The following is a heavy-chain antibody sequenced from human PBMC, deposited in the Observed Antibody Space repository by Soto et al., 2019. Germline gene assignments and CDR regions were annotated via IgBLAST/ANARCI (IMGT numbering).Heavy chain of an antibody. Sequence: AQLVESGGGLVQPGGSLRLSCAASGFTFRSFWMSWVRQAPGKGLEWVASMKEGGSGTQSLDSVKGCFAISRDNARNVVYLQMSSRTVEDTAVYYGARVLVVSSAVGPESPYAGFDIWGQGTRVTVSS. CDR2: MKEGGSGT. CDR3: ARVLVVSSAVGPESPYAGFDI. D-gene: IGHD3-16*01. CDR1: GFTFRSFW. V-gene: IGHV3-7*01. J-gene: IGHJ3*02.